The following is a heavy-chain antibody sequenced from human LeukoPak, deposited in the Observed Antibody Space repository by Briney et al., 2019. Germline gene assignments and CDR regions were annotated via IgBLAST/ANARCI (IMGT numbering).Heavy chain of an antibody. Sequence: ASVKVSCKAAGYTFTGYYMFWVRQAPGQGLEWMGRINPKSGGTNYAQKFQGRVTMTGATSISTAYMELSRLRSDDTAVYYCARGYCSGGSCYSVENWSDPWGQGTLVTVSS. V-gene: IGHV1-2*06. CDR3: ARGYCSGGSCYSVENWSDP. CDR2: INPKSGGT. J-gene: IGHJ5*02. CDR1: GYTFTGYY. D-gene: IGHD2-15*01.